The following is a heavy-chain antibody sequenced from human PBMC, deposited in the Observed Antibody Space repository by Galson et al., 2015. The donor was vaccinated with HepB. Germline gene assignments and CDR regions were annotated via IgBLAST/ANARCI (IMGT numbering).Heavy chain of an antibody. J-gene: IGHJ2*01. CDR1: GYTFTSYG. D-gene: IGHD6-13*01. Sequence: SVKVSCKASGYTFTSYGISWVRQAPGQGLEWMGWISAYNGNTNYAQKLQGRVTMTTDTSTSTAYMELRSLRSDDTAVYYCARGYSSSWYRVGDWYFDLWGRGTLVTVSS. V-gene: IGHV1-18*04. CDR3: ARGYSSSWYRVGDWYFDL. CDR2: ISAYNGNT.